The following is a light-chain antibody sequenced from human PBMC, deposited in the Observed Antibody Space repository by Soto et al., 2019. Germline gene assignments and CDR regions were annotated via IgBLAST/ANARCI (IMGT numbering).Light chain of an antibody. CDR1: QSVSGN. CDR2: GAS. CDR3: QQYNYRPPA. V-gene: IGKV3-15*01. Sequence: EIVMTQSPATLSVSPGERAALSCRASQSVSGNLAWYQQTPGQAPRLLIYGASTRATGIPARFSGSGFGTEFTLTISRLKSEDFAVYYCQQYNYRPPAFGQGTRLEIK. J-gene: IGKJ5*01.